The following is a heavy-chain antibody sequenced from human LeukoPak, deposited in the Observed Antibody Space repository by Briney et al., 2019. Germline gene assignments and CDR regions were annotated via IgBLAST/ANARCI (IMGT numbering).Heavy chain of an antibody. V-gene: IGHV4-59*08. CDR1: GGSISSYY. D-gene: IGHD6-13*01. CDR3: ARLGYRSSWLGFDP. CDR2: IYYSGST. J-gene: IGHJ5*02. Sequence: SETLSLTCTGSGGSISSYYWSWIWQPPGKGLERIWYIYYSGSTNYNPSLKSRVTISVDTSKNQFSLKLSSVTAADTAVYYCARLGYRSSWLGFDPWGQGTLVTVSS.